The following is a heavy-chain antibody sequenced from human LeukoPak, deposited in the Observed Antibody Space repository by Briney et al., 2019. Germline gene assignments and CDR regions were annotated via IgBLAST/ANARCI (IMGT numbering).Heavy chain of an antibody. J-gene: IGHJ4*02. CDR2: ISSSGSTI. Sequence: GGSLRLSCAASGFTFSSYSMNWVRQAPGKGLEWVSYISSSGSTIYYADSVKGRFTISRDNAKNSLYLQMNSLRAEDTAVYYCARSRYGSYFDYWGQGTLVTVSS. D-gene: IGHD3-10*01. CDR1: GFTFSSYS. V-gene: IGHV3-48*04. CDR3: ARSRYGSYFDY.